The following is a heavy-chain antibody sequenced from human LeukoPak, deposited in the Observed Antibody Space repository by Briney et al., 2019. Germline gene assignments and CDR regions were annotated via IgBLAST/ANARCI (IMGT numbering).Heavy chain of an antibody. Sequence: PSETLPLTCAVYGGSFSGYYWSWIRQPPGKGLEWIGEINHSGSTNYNPSLKSRVTISVDTSKNQFSLKLSSVTAADTAVYYCARHRDDYNYLNTEYYFDYWGQGTLVTVSS. V-gene: IGHV4-34*01. J-gene: IGHJ4*02. CDR2: INHSGST. D-gene: IGHD5-24*01. CDR3: ARHRDDYNYLNTEYYFDY. CDR1: GGSFSGYY.